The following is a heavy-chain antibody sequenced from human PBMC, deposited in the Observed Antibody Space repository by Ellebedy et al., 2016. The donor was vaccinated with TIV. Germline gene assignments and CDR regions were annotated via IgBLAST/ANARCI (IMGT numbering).Heavy chain of an antibody. Sequence: GGSLRLXXAASGFTFRTYAMSWVRQAPGKGLEWVAVIGFSDDERYFADSVKGRFTISRDNSKNTLYLQMNSLRAEDTAVYYCARGLRGVQLERYYYYYYGMDVWGQGTTVTVSS. CDR1: GFTFRTYA. D-gene: IGHD1-1*01. CDR2: IGFSDDER. V-gene: IGHV3-23*01. CDR3: ARGLRGVQLERYYYYYYGMDV. J-gene: IGHJ6*02.